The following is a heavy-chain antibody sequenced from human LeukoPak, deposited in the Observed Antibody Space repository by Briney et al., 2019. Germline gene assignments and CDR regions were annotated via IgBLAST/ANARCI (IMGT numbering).Heavy chain of an antibody. CDR1: GFTFSNYA. Sequence: GGSLRLSCADSGFTFSNYAMSWVRQAPGKGLEWVSAISGSGGSTYYADSVKGRFTISRDNSKNTLYLQMNSLRAEDTAVYYCAKDYGWFGELLDYFDYWGQGTLVTVSS. CDR3: AKDYGWFGELLDYFDY. CDR2: ISGSGGST. J-gene: IGHJ4*02. V-gene: IGHV3-23*01. D-gene: IGHD3-10*01.